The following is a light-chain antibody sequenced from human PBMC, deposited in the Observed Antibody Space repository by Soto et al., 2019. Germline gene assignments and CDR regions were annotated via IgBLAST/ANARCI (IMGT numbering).Light chain of an antibody. CDR2: DIY. CDR1: SSDVGRYSF. CDR3: CSHAGNSVV. V-gene: IGLV2-11*01. J-gene: IGLJ1*01. Sequence: SVLTQPRSVSGSPGQSVTISCTGTSSDVGRYSFVSWYQQHPGKAPKLILYDIYKRPSGVPDRFSGSKSGNTASLTISGLQAEDETDYYCCSHAGNSVVFGTGTKVTVL.